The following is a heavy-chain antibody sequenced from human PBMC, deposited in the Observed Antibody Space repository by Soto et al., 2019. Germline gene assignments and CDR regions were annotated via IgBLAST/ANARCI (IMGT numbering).Heavy chain of an antibody. CDR1: GFSVTDHY. D-gene: IGHD3-9*01. CDR2: LYTGGSA. CDR3: ARSFNDWTTYFDY. V-gene: IGHV3-53*01. J-gene: IGHJ4*02. Sequence: PGGSLRLSCAASGFSVTDHYMTWVRQATGKGLEWVSVLYTGGSAYYGDSVKGRFTISRDSSTNTLYLQMNSLKVGDTAFYFCARSFNDWTTYFDYWSEGTLVTVSS.